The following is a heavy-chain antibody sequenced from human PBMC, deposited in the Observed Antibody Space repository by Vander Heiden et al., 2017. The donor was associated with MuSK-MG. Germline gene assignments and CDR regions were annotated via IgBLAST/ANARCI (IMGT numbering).Heavy chain of an antibody. D-gene: IGHD4-17*01. Sequence: QVQPQESGPGLVTPSETLSLTCPVTGGCISSHYWTWNRQPAGKGLEWIGRIYTSGSTNYNPSLKSRVTMSVDTSKNQFSLKLSSVTAADTAVYYCARDWAEGPSGDSLYWYFDLWGRGTLVTVSS. CDR3: ARDWAEGPSGDSLYWYFDL. V-gene: IGHV4-4*07. CDR2: IYTSGST. CDR1: GGCISSHY. J-gene: IGHJ2*01.